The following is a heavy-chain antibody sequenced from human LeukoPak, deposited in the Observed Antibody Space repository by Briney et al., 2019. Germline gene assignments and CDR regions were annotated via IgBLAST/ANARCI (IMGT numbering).Heavy chain of an antibody. CDR2: IKQDGSEK. CDR1: GFTFSSYS. Sequence: GGSLRLSCAASGFTFSSYSMNWVRQAPGKGLEWVANIKQDGSEKYYVDSVKGRFTISRDNAKNSLYLQMNSLRAEDTAVYYCARGGRGNYYGSGSYWGQGTLVTVSS. J-gene: IGHJ4*02. D-gene: IGHD3-10*01. V-gene: IGHV3-7*01. CDR3: ARGGRGNYYGSGSY.